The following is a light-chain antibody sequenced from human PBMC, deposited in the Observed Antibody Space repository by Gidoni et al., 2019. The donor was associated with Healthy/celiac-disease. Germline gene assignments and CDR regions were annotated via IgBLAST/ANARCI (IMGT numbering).Light chain of an antibody. Sequence: DIQMTQSPSSLSASVGDRVTITCRASQSISSYFNCYQQKPGKAPKLLIYASSSLQSGVPSSFIGSGSATDVTPTISSLQPDDFATYYCQQSYSTPPLTFGGGTKVEIK. V-gene: IGKV1-39*01. CDR2: ASS. CDR1: QSISSY. J-gene: IGKJ4*01. CDR3: QQSYSTPPLT.